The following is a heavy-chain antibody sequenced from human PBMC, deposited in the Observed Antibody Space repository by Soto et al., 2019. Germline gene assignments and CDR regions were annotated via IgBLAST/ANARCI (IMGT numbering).Heavy chain of an antibody. Sequence: GGSLRLSCAASGFTFPNYAFSWVRQAPGKGLEWVSAISGSGGSTYYADSVKGRFTISRDNSKNTLYLQMNSLRPEDTAVYYCAKDYYAANLFDYWGQGTLVTVSS. CDR2: ISGSGGST. J-gene: IGHJ4*02. D-gene: IGHD3-22*01. CDR1: GFTFPNYA. CDR3: AKDYYAANLFDY. V-gene: IGHV3-23*01.